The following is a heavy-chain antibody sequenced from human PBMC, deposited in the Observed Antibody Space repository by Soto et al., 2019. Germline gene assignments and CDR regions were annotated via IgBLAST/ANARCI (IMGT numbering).Heavy chain of an antibody. CDR3: AXLYXXIPPGXXDX. J-gene: IGHJ5*02. CDR2: IYYSGST. CDR1: GGPISSRGHY. V-gene: IGHV4-31*03. Sequence: QVQLQESGPGLVKPSQTLSLTCTVSGGPISSRGHYWSWIRQHPGKGLEWIGYIYYSGSTYYNPSLKSRVTTSIDTSKNQFSLKLSSVTXADTAVYYXAXLYXXIPPGXXDXXXQGTLVTVSS. D-gene: IGHD3-9*01.